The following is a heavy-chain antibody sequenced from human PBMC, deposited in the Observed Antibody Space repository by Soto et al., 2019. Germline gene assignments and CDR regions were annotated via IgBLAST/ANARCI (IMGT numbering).Heavy chain of an antibody. Sequence: GGSLRLSCAASGFTFSDHYMDWVRQAPGKGLEWVGRTRNRANSHTTEYAASVKGRFTISRDDSKNSLYLQMNSLKTEDTAVYYCTRAYARDPRYFDYWGQGAPVTVSS. CDR1: GFTFSDHY. CDR3: TRAYARDPRYFDY. J-gene: IGHJ4*02. CDR2: TRNRANSHTT. V-gene: IGHV3-72*01. D-gene: IGHD2-2*01.